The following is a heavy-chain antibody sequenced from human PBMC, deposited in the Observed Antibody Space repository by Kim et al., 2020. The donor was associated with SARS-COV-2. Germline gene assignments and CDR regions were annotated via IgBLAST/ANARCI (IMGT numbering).Heavy chain of an antibody. J-gene: IGHJ2*01. D-gene: IGHD6-13*01. CDR3: ARGLGTCLKLVVSYF. CDR1: DYSLSGTGYF. Sequence: SETLSLTCAVSDYSLSGTGYFWSWIRQTPGKGLDWIGYMDYSGRTFPNPSLRGRLTISLDTSKSQFSLTLTSVTAADTAVYYLARGLGTCLKLVVSYFWG. V-gene: IGHV4-61*08. CDR2: MDYSGRT.